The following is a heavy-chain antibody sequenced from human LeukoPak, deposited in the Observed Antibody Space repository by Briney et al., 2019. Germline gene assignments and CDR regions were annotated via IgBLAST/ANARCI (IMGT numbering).Heavy chain of an antibody. CDR3: ARGKLDCSGGSCYSVYYYYYMDV. V-gene: IGHV4-39*07. J-gene: IGHJ6*03. Sequence: SETLSLTCTVSGGSISSSSYYWGWIRQPPGKGLEWIGSIYYSGSTYYNPSLKSRVTISVDTSKNQFSLKLSSVTAADTAVYYCARGKLDCSGGSCYSVYYYYYMDVWGKGTTVTVSS. CDR1: GGSISSSSYY. CDR2: IYYSGST. D-gene: IGHD2-15*01.